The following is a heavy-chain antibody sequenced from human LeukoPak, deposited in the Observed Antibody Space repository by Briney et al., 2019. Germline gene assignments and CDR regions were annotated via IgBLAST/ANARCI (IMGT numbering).Heavy chain of an antibody. CDR3: ARGGGTVGAGLDI. Sequence: ASVKVSCKASGYTFTGYYIHWVRQAPGQGLEWIGWINPNTGVTNYAQKFQGRVTMTRDTSISTAYMELSRLRSDDRAVYYCARGGGTVGAGLDIWGQGTMVTVSS. CDR2: INPNTGVT. J-gene: IGHJ3*02. D-gene: IGHD1-26*01. CDR1: GYTFTGYY. V-gene: IGHV1-2*02.